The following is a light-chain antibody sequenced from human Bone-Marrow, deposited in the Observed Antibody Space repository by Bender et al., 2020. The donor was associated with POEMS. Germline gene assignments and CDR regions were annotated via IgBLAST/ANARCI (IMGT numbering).Light chain of an antibody. Sequence: QSALTQPASVSGSPGQSITISCTGTSTDVRTYNLVSWYQHHPGKAPKLMIYEDSKRFSGVSNRFSGSKSGNTASLTISGVQAEDEADYYCCAYAGSTTWVFGGGTKVTVL. J-gene: IGLJ3*02. V-gene: IGLV2-23*01. CDR3: CAYAGSTTWV. CDR2: EDS. CDR1: STDVRTYNL.